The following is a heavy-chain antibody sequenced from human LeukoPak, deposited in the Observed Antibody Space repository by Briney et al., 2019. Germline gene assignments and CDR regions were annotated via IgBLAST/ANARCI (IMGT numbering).Heavy chain of an antibody. CDR3: ARDSGYDSSGFDY. CDR1: GGSISSYY. CDR2: IYHSGST. V-gene: IGHV4-4*02. D-gene: IGHD3-22*01. J-gene: IGHJ4*02. Sequence: SETLSLTCTVSGGSISSYYWSWVRQPPGKGLEWIGEIYHSGSTNYNPSLKSRVTISVDKSKNQFSLKLSSVTAADTAVYYCARDSGYDSSGFDYWGQGTLVTVSS.